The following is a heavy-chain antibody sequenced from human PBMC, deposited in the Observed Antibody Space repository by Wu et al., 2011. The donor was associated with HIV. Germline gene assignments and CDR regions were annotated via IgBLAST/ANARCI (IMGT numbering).Heavy chain of an antibody. V-gene: IGHV1-18*01. J-gene: IGHJ6*03. Sequence: QVQLVQSGAAVKKPGSSVKVSCKAPGNTFINYGISWVRQAPGQGLEWMGWISAYNGDTNYAQKFQGRVTMTTDTSTSTAYMELRSLRSDDTAVYYCARQRXPDQLLYGGFAMDVWGKGTRSPSP. CDR1: GNTFINYG. CDR3: ARQRXPDQLLYGGFAMDV. CDR2: ISAYNGDT. D-gene: IGHD2-2*02.